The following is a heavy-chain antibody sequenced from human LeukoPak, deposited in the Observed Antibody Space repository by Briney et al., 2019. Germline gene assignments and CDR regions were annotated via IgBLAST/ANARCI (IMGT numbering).Heavy chain of an antibody. J-gene: IGHJ5*02. V-gene: IGHV4-4*07. Sequence: PSETLSLTCTASGDSISSYYWGWIRQPPGKGLEWIGSIHPSGMLYNNPSLESRVTMSRDTSKNQFSLKLSSVTAADTAVYYCARDVLGSWFDPWGQGTLVTVSS. CDR3: ARDVLGSWFDP. CDR1: GDSISSYY. D-gene: IGHD3-10*01. CDR2: IHPSGML.